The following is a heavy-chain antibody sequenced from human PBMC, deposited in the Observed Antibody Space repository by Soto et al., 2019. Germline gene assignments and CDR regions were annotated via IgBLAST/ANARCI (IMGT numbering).Heavy chain of an antibody. CDR2: LYHIGST. V-gene: IGHV4-38-2*01. D-gene: IGHD2-2*01. Sequence: ETLSLTCAVSVYSISSGNYWAWIRQPPGRGLGWIGSLYHIGSTHYNTSLKSRVTISVDTSKNHFSLELSSVTAADTAIYYCRSSTSCYDESCVDVWGQGTMVTVSS. J-gene: IGHJ6*02. CDR1: VYSISSGNY. CDR3: RSSTSCYDESCVDV.